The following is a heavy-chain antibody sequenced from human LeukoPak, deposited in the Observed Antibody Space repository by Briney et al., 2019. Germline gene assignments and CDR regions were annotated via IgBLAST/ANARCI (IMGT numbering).Heavy chain of an antibody. CDR2: ISGSGGST. D-gene: IGHD1-26*01. Sequence: GGSLRLSCAASGFTFSSYAMSWVRQAPGKGLEWVSAISGSGGSTYYADSVKGRFTISRDNSKNTLYLQMNSLRVEDTAVYYCARLVGDRTIYDYWGQGTLVTVSS. CDR3: ARLVGDRTIYDY. CDR1: GFTFSSYA. V-gene: IGHV3-23*01. J-gene: IGHJ4*02.